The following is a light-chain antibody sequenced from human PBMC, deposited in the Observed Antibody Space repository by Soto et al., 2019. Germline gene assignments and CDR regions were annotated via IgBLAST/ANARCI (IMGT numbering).Light chain of an antibody. CDR3: AAWDDSLNGYV. CDR1: SSNIGSNA. J-gene: IGLJ1*01. V-gene: IGLV1-44*01. CDR2: SNN. Sequence: QSLLTHPPSSSGTPGQRVTISCSGTSSNIGSNAVNWYQQLPGTAPKLLIYSNNQRPSGVPDRFSGSKSGTSASLAISGLQSGDEADYYCAAWDDSLNGYVFGTGTKVTAL.